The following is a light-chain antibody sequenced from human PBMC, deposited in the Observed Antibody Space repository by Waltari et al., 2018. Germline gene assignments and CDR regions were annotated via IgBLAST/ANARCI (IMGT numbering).Light chain of an antibody. V-gene: IGLV2-14*01. CDR2: DVS. Sequence: QSALTQPAPVSGSPGQSLTISCTGTSSDVGGYTYVSWYQQHPGKAPKLMIYDVSKRPSGVSNRFSGSKSGNTASLTISGLQAEDEADYYCSSYTSSSTYVFGTGTKVTVL. J-gene: IGLJ1*01. CDR1: SSDVGGYTY. CDR3: SSYTSSSTYV.